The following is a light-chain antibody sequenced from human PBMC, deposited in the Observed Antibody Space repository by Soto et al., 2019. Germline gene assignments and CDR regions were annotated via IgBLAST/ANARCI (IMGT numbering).Light chain of an antibody. CDR2: GAS. Sequence: DIQMTQSPPSLSASVGDTVTITCRASQSISTYLDWYQVMPGKAPKVLIYGASTLQDGVPSRFSGSGSWTDFTLSINNLQPEDFAIYYCQQHYNLPPCTFGQGTKVEN. V-gene: IGKV1-39*01. J-gene: IGKJ1*01. CDR1: QSISTY. CDR3: QQHYNLPPCT.